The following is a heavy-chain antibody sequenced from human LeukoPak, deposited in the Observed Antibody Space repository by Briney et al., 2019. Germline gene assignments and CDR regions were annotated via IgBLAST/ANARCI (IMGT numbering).Heavy chain of an antibody. CDR3: AKAVNNWNGLAY. CDR2: ISSSGQSI. CDR1: GFNFGSYA. J-gene: IGHJ4*02. D-gene: IGHD1-1*01. V-gene: IGHV3-23*01. Sequence: GGSLRLSCLASGFNFGSYALTWVRQAPGQGLEWVSSISSSGQSIYYADSVKGRFIISRDTLKNTLYLQMNSLRAEDTAVYYCAKAVNNWNGLAYWGQGTLVTVSS.